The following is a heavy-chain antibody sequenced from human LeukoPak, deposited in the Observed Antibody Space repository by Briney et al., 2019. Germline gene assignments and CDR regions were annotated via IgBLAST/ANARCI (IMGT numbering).Heavy chain of an antibody. J-gene: IGHJ4*02. CDR2: INTNTGNP. CDR1: GYSFTSHY. Sequence: ASVTVSCKASGYSFTSHYMHWVRQAPGQGLEWMGWINTNTGNPTYAQGFTGRFVFSLDTSVSTAYLQISSLKAEDTAVYYCATGYLSSWSYWGRGTLVTVSS. V-gene: IGHV7-4-1*02. CDR3: ATGYLSSWSY. D-gene: IGHD6-13*01.